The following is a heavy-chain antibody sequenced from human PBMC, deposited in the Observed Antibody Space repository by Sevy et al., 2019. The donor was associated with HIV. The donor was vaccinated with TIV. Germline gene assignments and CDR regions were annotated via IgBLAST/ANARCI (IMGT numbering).Heavy chain of an antibody. CDR1: GDTFSTYD. CDR3: ASGGSGDVWNYRYYYYGMDV. V-gene: IGHV1-8*02. J-gene: IGHJ6*02. D-gene: IGHD3-3*01. Sequence: ASVKVSCKASGDTFSTYDINWVRQAPGQGLEWMGWMSPKSGSTGFARKFQGRLTMTRDTSINTAYIELSSLRSEDTAVYYCASGGSGDVWNYRYYYYGMDVWGQGTTVTVSS. CDR2: MSPKSGST.